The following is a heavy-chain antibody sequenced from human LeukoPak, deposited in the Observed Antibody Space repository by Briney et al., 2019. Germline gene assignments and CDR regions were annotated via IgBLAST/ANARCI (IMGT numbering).Heavy chain of an antibody. D-gene: IGHD6-6*01. CDR3: ARVGIAARHFDY. V-gene: IGHV4-59*12. CDR1: GDPINTYH. J-gene: IGHJ4*02. Sequence: PSETLSLTCTVSGDPINTYHWSWIRQPPGKGLEWIGYMDYSGTTDYHPSLKSRVTISVDTSKNQFSLKLSSVTAADTAVYYCARVGIAARHFDYWGQGTLVTVSS. CDR2: MDYSGTT.